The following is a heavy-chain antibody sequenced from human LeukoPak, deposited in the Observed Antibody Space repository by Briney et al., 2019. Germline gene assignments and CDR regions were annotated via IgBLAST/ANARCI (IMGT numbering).Heavy chain of an antibody. CDR1: GVSISSSNW. CDR3: ARDRVQANPRRGYYYYYGMDV. J-gene: IGHJ6*02. D-gene: IGHD1-1*01. V-gene: IGHV4-4*02. Sequence: SGTLSLTCAVSGVSISSSNWWSWVRQPPGKGLEWIGEIYHSGSTNYNPSLKSRVTISVDTSKNQFSLKLSSVTAADTAVYYCARDRVQANPRRGYYYYYGMDVWGQGTTVTVSS. CDR2: IYHSGST.